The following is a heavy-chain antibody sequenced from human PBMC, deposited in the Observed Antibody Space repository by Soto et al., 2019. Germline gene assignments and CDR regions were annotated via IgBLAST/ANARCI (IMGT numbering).Heavy chain of an antibody. CDR3: ARDGVGATTYFGYFDY. J-gene: IGHJ4*02. Sequence: QVQLVESGGGVVQPRRSLRLSCAASGFSFGGYGMHWVRQAPGKGLEWVAVIRYDGSNEYYADSAKGRFTISRDNSKNTLYLQMNSLRAEDTAVYYCARDGVGATTYFGYFDYWGQGTLVTVSS. D-gene: IGHD1-26*01. CDR2: IRYDGSNE. CDR1: GFSFGGYG. V-gene: IGHV3-33*01.